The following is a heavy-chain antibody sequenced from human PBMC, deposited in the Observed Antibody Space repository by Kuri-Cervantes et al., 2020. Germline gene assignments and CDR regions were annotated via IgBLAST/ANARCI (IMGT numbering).Heavy chain of an antibody. CDR3: ARTEYNWFDS. CDR1: GGSFTSDY. J-gene: IGHJ5*01. Sequence: GSLRLSCTVSGGSFTSDYWSWIRQSPGKGLQWIGYIFYSGSTIYNPSLKSRLTISVDTSKYQFSLRLTSVTAADTAVYYCARTEYNWFDSWGQGTLVTVSS. CDR2: IFYSGST. D-gene: IGHD3-10*01. V-gene: IGHV4-59*01.